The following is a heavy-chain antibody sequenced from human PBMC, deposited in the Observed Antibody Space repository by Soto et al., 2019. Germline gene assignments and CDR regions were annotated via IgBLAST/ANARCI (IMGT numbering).Heavy chain of an antibody. CDR3: ARVDSGYSYGYSYFDY. CDR1: GYSFTSYW. V-gene: IGHV5-51*01. D-gene: IGHD5-18*01. CDR2: IYPGDSDT. J-gene: IGHJ4*02. Sequence: EVQLVQSGAEVKKPGESLKISCKGSGYSFTSYWIGWVRQMPGKGLEWMGIIYPGDSDTRYSPSFQGQVAISADKSISTAYQQWSSLKAPDTAMYYCARVDSGYSYGYSYFDYWGQGTLVTVSS.